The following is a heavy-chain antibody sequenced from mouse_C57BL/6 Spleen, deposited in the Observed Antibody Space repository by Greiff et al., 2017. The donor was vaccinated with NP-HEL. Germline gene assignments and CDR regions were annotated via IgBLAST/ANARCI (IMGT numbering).Heavy chain of an antibody. Sequence: EVQRVESGGGLVKPGGSLKLSCAASGFTFSSYAMSWVRQTPEKRLEWVATISDGGSYTYYPDNVKGRFTISRDNAKNNLYLQMSHLKSEDTAMYYCARGVDSSPYYCDYWGQGTTLTVSS. CDR3: ARGVDSSPYYCDY. D-gene: IGHD1-1*01. V-gene: IGHV5-4*01. CDR2: ISDGGSYT. CDR1: GFTFSSYA. J-gene: IGHJ2*01.